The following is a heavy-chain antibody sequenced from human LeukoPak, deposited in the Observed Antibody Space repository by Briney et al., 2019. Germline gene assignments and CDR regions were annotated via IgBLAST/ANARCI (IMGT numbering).Heavy chain of an antibody. Sequence: GGSLRLSCRASGSTFSNYEMNWVRQAPGKGLEWVSFISSSGGETVYYADSVKGRFTISRDNAKNSLDLQMNSLRVEDTAVYYCARVFGGAVADYWGQGTLVTVSS. D-gene: IGHD6-19*01. CDR1: GSTFSNYE. CDR3: ARVFGGAVADY. J-gene: IGHJ4*02. V-gene: IGHV3-48*03. CDR2: ISSSGGETV.